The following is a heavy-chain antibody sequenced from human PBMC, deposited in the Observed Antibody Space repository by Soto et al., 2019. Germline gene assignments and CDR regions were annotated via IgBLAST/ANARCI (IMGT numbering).Heavy chain of an antibody. J-gene: IGHJ6*02. CDR3: ARLGDVPYYYSGMDV. CDR1: GYTFSTYG. D-gene: IGHD3-16*01. Sequence: QVQLVQSGAEVKKPGASVKVSCKASGYTFSTYGISWVRQAPGQGLEWMGWINGYNGNTKYAPKLQGRITMTTDTSTTTAYMELRSLRSDDTAVYYCARLGDVPYYYSGMDVWGQGTTVTVSS. CDR2: INGYNGNT. V-gene: IGHV1-18*01.